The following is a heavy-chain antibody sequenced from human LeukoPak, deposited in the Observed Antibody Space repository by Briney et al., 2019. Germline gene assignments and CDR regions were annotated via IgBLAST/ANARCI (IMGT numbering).Heavy chain of an antibody. CDR1: GFTFSSYG. Sequence: GGSLRLSCAASGFTFSSYGMHWVRQAPGKGLECVAVISYDGSNKYYADSVKGRFTISRDNSKNTLYLQMNSLRAEDTAAYYCAKDALAPRITMIVNWFDPWGQGTLVTVSS. CDR3: AKDALAPRITMIVNWFDP. D-gene: IGHD3-22*01. V-gene: IGHV3-30*18. CDR2: ISYDGSNK. J-gene: IGHJ5*02.